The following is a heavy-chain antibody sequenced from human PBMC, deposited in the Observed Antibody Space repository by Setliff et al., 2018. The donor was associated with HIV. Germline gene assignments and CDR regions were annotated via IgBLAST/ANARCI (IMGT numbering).Heavy chain of an antibody. V-gene: IGHV4-39*02. J-gene: IGHJ4*02. CDR1: GGSISSNSYY. CDR3: ARDGGSSGWYFVLGYSDY. Sequence: SETLSLTCTVSGGSISSNSYYWGWFRQPPGKGLEWIGSIYHSESTYYNPSLKSRVTISVDTSKNQFSLKLNSVTAADTAMYYCARDGGSSGWYFVLGYSDYWGPGTLVTVSS. CDR2: IYHSEST. D-gene: IGHD6-19*01.